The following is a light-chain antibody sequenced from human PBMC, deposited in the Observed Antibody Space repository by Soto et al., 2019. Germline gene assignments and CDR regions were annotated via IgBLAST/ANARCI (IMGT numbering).Light chain of an antibody. CDR1: QTITNY. CDR2: DAS. V-gene: IGKV1-5*01. CDR3: QQYNSYSLT. J-gene: IGKJ4*01. Sequence: DIPMTQSPSSLSASVGVRVTITCRASQTITNYLNWYQQKPGKAPKLLIYDASSLESGVPSRFSGSGSGTEFTLTISSLQPDDFATYYCQQYNSYSLTFGGGTKVDI.